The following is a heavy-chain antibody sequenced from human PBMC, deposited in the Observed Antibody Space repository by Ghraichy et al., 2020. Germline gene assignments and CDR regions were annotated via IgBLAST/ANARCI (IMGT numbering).Heavy chain of an antibody. CDR2: VYHNGDT. V-gene: IGHV4-59*08. CDR1: GESISRYY. J-gene: IGHJ4*02. D-gene: IGHD6-19*01. CDR3: ARQVGWLGYFDY. Sequence: SETLSLTCTVSGESISRYYWTWIRQSPTKGLEWIGDVYHNGDTAYNPSFESRVTLSVEPSRNQFSLKLTSMTAADTAVYYCARQVGWLGYFDYWGQGTLVPVSS.